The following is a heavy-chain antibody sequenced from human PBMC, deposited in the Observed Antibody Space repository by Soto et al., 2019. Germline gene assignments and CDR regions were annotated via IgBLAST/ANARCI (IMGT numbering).Heavy chain of an antibody. V-gene: IGHV3-33*01. CDR2: IYYHGNTK. D-gene: IGHD2-15*01. J-gene: IGHJ5*02. CDR1: GFTFTTYG. CDR3: ARDGGHGEAWLVDP. Sequence: QVQLVESGGGVVQPGGSLTLSCEASGFTFTTYGFHWVRQAPGKGLEWVAVIYYHGNTKYYADSVKGRFTISRDNSRSTLYRQMNGLTAEDTSVYDWARDGGHGEAWLVDPWGQGTLVTVSS.